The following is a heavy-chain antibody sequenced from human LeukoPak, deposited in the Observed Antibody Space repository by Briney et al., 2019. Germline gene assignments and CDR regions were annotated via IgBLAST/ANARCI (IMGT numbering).Heavy chain of an antibody. CDR2: VQQEGSEK. CDR1: GFTFNSYW. Sequence: GGSLRLSCAASGFTFNSYWMSWVRQAPGKGLEWVANVQQEGSEKYYVDSVKGRFTISRDNAKNSVYLQMNGLRAEDTATYYCATTLNIATAGYFWGQGTLVTVSS. D-gene: IGHD6-13*01. CDR3: ATTLNIATAGYF. V-gene: IGHV3-7*01. J-gene: IGHJ4*02.